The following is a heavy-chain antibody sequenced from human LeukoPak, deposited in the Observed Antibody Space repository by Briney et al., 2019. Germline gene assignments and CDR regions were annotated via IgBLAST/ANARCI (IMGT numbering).Heavy chain of an antibody. CDR2: IYYSGST. CDR3: ARHAIYGDYFDY. Sequence: SETLSLTCTVSGGSTSSYYWSWIRQPPGKGLEWIGYIYYSGSTNCNPSLKSRVTISVDTSKNQFSLKLSSVTAADTAVYYCARHAIYGDYFDYWGQGTLVTVSS. V-gene: IGHV4-59*08. CDR1: GGSTSSYY. J-gene: IGHJ4*02. D-gene: IGHD4-17*01.